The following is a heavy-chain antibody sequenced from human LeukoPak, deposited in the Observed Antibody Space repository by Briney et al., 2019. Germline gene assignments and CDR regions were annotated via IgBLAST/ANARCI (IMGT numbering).Heavy chain of an antibody. D-gene: IGHD6-19*01. V-gene: IGHV4-59*01. CDR3: ASVTSGWTKLHDY. CDR2: IYYSGST. CDR1: GGSISSYY. Sequence: SETLSLTCTVSGGSISSYYWSWIRQPPGKGLEWIGYIYYSGSTNYNPSLKSRVTISVDTSKNQFSLMLSSVTAADTAVYYCASVTSGWTKLHDYWGQGTLVTVSS. J-gene: IGHJ4*02.